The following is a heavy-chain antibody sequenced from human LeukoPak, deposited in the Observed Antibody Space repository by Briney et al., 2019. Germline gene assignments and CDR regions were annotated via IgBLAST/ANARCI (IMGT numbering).Heavy chain of an antibody. J-gene: IGHJ6*02. CDR3: ARDRGDYSSSWSPHYGMDV. Sequence: GGSLKLSCAASGFTFSSYSMNWVRQAPGKGLEWVAVVWYDGSNKYYAASVKGRFTISRDNAKNSLYLQMNILRAEDTAVYYCARDRGDYSSSWSPHYGMDVWGQGTTVTVSS. D-gene: IGHD6-13*01. V-gene: IGHV3-33*08. CDR2: VWYDGSNK. CDR1: GFTFSSYS.